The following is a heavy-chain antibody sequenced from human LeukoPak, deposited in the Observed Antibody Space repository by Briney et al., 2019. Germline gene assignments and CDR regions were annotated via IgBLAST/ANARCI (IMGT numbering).Heavy chain of an antibody. CDR1: GFTFSDYY. V-gene: IGHV3-11*01. D-gene: IGHD6-13*01. J-gene: IGHJ6*02. CDR3: AKGYGYSSSWTSNYYFYGLDV. CDR2: ISSSGGTT. Sequence: GGSLRLSCAASGFTFSDYYMTWIRQAPGKGLEWVSYISSSGGTTYYADSVKGRFTISRDNAKNSLYLQMNSLRAEDTALYYCAKGYGYSSSWTSNYYFYGLDVWGQGTTVTVSS.